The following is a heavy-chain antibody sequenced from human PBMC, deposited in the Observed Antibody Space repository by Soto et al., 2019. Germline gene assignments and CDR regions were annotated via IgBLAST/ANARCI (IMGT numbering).Heavy chain of an antibody. CDR2: ISYDGSNK. J-gene: IGHJ4*02. D-gene: IGHD3-22*01. Sequence: QVQLVDSGGGVVQPGRSLRLSCAASGFTFSSYGMHWVRQAPGKGLEWVAVISYDGSNKYYADSVKGRFTISRDNSKNTLYLQMNSLRAKDTAVYYCAKDGPTDDYDSSGLFDYWGQGTLVTVSS. CDR1: GFTFSSYG. V-gene: IGHV3-30*18. CDR3: AKDGPTDDYDSSGLFDY.